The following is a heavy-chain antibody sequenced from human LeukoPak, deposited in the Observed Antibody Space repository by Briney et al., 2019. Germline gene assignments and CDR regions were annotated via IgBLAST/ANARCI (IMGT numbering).Heavy chain of an antibody. Sequence: PSQTLSLTCTVSGVSIGSGSYYWSWIRQPAGKGLEWIGRIYTSGSTKYNPSLKSRVAISVDTSKNQISLKLSSVTAADTAVYYCAREARYCSSASCYSHWGQGTLVTVSS. J-gene: IGHJ4*02. V-gene: IGHV4-61*02. CDR3: AREARYCSSASCYSH. D-gene: IGHD2-2*02. CDR2: IYTSGST. CDR1: GVSIGSGSYY.